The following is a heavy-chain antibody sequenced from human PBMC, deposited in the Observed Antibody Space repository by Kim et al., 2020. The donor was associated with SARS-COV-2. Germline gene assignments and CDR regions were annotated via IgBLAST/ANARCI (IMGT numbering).Heavy chain of an antibody. CDR3: ARVFHYDYVWGNEVWFDP. J-gene: IGHJ5*02. V-gene: IGHV3-48*03. CDR1: GFTFSSYE. CDR2: ISSSGSTI. D-gene: IGHD3-16*01. Sequence: GGSLRLSCAASGFTFSSYEMNWVRQAPGKGLEWVSYISSSGSTIYYADSVKGRFTISRDNAKNSLYLQMNSLRAEDTAVYYCARVFHYDYVWGNEVWFDPWGQGTLVTVSS.